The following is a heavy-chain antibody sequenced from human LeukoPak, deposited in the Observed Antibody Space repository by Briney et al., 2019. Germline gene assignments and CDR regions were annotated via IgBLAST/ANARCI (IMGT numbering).Heavy chain of an antibody. J-gene: IGHJ3*02. V-gene: IGHV3-30*18. CDR3: AKLPKVGSSWSVVDAFDI. Sequence: GGSLRLSCAASGFTFSSYGMHWVRQAPGKGLEWVAVISYDGSNKYYADSVKGRFTISRDNSKNTLYLQMNSLRAEDTAVYYCAKLPKVGSSWSVVDAFDIWGQGTMVTVSS. CDR2: ISYDGSNK. D-gene: IGHD6-13*01. CDR1: GFTFSSYG.